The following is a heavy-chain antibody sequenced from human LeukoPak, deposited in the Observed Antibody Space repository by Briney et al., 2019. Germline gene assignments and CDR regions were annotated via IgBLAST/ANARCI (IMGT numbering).Heavy chain of an antibody. CDR3: ARGGLYCSSTSCYGMEY. D-gene: IGHD2-2*01. CDR2: ISAYNGNT. CDR1: GYTFTSYG. V-gene: IGHV1-18*04. Sequence: ASVKVSCKAAGYTFTSYGISWVRQAPGQGLEWMGWISAYNGNTNYAQKLQGRVTMTTDTSTSTVYMELRSLRSDDTAVYYCARGGLYCSSTSCYGMEYWGQGTLVTVSS. J-gene: IGHJ4*02.